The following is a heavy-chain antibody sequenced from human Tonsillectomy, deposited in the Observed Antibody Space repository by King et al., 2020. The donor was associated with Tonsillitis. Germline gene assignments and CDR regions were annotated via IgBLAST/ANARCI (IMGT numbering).Heavy chain of an antibody. CDR2: ISPNNDNT. J-gene: IGHJ4*02. V-gene: IGHV1-18*01. D-gene: IGHD3-3*01. CDR3: AREGSGYRPAYFDY. CDR1: GYTFFSYC. Sequence: QLVQSGAEVKKPGASVKVSCKASGYTFFSYCVTLVRQAPGQGLEGLGLISPNNDNTNYAQQLQGRVTMTADTSTSTVYMELTSLRSDDTAVYYCAREGSGYRPAYFDYWGQGTLVTVSS.